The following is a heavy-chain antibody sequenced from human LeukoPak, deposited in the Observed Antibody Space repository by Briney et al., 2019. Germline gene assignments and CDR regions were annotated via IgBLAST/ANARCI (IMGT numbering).Heavy chain of an antibody. D-gene: IGHD3-22*01. CDR1: GGSISSYY. J-gene: IGHJ4*02. Sequence: SETLSLTFTVSGGSISSYYWSWIRQPAGKGLEWIGRIYTSGSTNYNPSLKSRVTMSVDTSKNQFSLKLSSVTAADTAVYYCARDAPITMIVVASGYFDYWGQGTLVTVSS. V-gene: IGHV4-4*07. CDR2: IYTSGST. CDR3: ARDAPITMIVVASGYFDY.